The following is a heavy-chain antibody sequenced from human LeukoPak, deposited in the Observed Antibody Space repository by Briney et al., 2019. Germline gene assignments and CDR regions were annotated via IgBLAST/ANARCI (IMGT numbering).Heavy chain of an antibody. CDR1: GYSISSGYY. Sequence: PSETLSLTCAVSGYSISSGYYWGWIRQPPGKGLEWIGSIYHSGSTYYKPSLKSRVTISVDTSKNQFSLKLSSVTAADTAVYYCAGAYTSYYYDSSGYHYYFDYWGQGTLVTVSS. CDR3: AGAYTSYYYDSSGYHYYFDY. J-gene: IGHJ4*02. CDR2: IYHSGST. V-gene: IGHV4-38-2*01. D-gene: IGHD3-22*01.